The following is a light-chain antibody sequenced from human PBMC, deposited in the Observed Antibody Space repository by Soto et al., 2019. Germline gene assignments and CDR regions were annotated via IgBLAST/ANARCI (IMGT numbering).Light chain of an antibody. V-gene: IGLV2-14*01. CDR2: EVS. J-gene: IGLJ2*01. CDR3: CSFAGGATFI. CDR1: SSDVGGYNY. Sequence: QSALTQPASVSGSPGQSITISCTAASSDVGGYNYVSWYQQHPGRVPKLIIYEVSNRPSGISNRFSGSKSGNTASLTISGLQADDEANYFCCSFAGGATFIFGGGTKLTVL.